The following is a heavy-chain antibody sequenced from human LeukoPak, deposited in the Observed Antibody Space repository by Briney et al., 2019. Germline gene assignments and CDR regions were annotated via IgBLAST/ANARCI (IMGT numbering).Heavy chain of an antibody. J-gene: IGHJ3*02. Sequence: SVTVSFKASGGTFSSYAIGWVRQAPGQGLEWMGRIIPILGIANYAQKFQGRVTITAEKSTSTAYIELSSLRSEDTAVYYCARLVGYNYAFDIWGQGTMVTVSS. D-gene: IGHD5-24*01. CDR1: GGTFSSYA. CDR2: IIPILGIA. V-gene: IGHV1-69*04. CDR3: ARLVGYNYAFDI.